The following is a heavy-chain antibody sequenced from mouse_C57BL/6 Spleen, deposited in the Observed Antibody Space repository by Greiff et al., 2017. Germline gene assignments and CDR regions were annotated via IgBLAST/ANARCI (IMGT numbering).Heavy chain of an antibody. CDR3: ARGTMITQAWFAY. V-gene: IGHV1-72*01. D-gene: IGHD2-4*01. CDR1: GYTFTSYW. CDR2: IDPTSGGT. Sequence: QVQLQQPGAELVKPGASVKLSCKASGYTFTSYWMHWVKQRPGRGLEWIGRIDPTSGGTKYNEKFKSKTTLTVDKPSRTAYMQLSSLTSEDSAAYYCARGTMITQAWFAYWGQGTLVTVSA. J-gene: IGHJ3*01.